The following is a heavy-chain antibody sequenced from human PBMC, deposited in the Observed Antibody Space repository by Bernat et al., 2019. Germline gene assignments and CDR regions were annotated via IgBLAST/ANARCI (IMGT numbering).Heavy chain of an antibody. Sequence: EVQLVESGGGLVQPGRSLRLSCAASGFTFDDYVMYWVRQVPGKGLEWVSGISWNSVTITYADSVNGRFTISRDNAKNSLYLQMNSLRAEDTAFYYCSKAVAAAVSDAFDIWGQGTMVTVSS. CDR3: SKAVAAAVSDAFDI. D-gene: IGHD6-13*01. CDR2: ISWNSVTI. V-gene: IGHV3-9*01. CDR1: GFTFDDYV. J-gene: IGHJ3*02.